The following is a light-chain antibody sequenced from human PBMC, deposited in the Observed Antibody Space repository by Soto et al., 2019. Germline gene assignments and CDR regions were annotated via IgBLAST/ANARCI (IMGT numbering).Light chain of an antibody. CDR1: QSVSSK. Sequence: ETVMTQSPATLSLSPGERATLSCRASQSVSSKLVWYQQKPGQAPRFLIYGASTRATGIPARFRGSGSGTEFTLTIDSLQSEDFAVYYCQQYNNRPYTFGQGTKLEIK. J-gene: IGKJ2*01. CDR3: QQYNNRPYT. CDR2: GAS. V-gene: IGKV3-15*01.